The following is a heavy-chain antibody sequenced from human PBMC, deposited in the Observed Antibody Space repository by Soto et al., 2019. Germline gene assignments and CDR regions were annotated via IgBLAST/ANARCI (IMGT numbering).Heavy chain of an antibody. J-gene: IGHJ3*02. D-gene: IGHD6-19*01. CDR3: ASQRGGWYYAFDI. CDR2: INHSGTT. V-gene: IGHV4-34*01. Sequence: PSETLSLTCAVYGGSFSDYSWTWIRQPPGKGLEWIGEINHSGTTYYNPSLKSRVTISVDRSKNQFSLKLSSVTAADTAVYYCASQRGGWYYAFDIWGQGTMVTVSS. CDR1: GGSFSDYS.